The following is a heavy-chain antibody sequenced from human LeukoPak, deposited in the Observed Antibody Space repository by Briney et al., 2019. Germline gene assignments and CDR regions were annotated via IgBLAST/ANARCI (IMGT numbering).Heavy chain of an antibody. CDR2: IYHSGST. V-gene: IGHV4-38-2*02. Sequence: PSETLSLTCTVSGYSISSGYYWGWIRQPPGKGLEWIGSIYHSGSTYYNPSLKSRVTISVDTSKNQFSLKLSSVTAADTAVYYCARAYYYDSSGYSPYYFDYWGQGTLVTVSS. J-gene: IGHJ4*02. CDR1: GYSISSGYY. D-gene: IGHD3-22*01. CDR3: ARAYYYDSSGYSPYYFDY.